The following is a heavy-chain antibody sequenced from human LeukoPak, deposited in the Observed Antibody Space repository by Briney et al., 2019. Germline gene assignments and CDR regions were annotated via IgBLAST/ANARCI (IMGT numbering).Heavy chain of an antibody. V-gene: IGHV4-39*07. J-gene: IGHJ4*02. Sequence: PSETLSLTCTVSGGSISSSSYYWGWIRQPPGKGLEWIGSIYYSGSTYYNPSLKSRVTISVDTSKNQFSLKLSSVTAADTAVYYCARQPSLMTTVTPYYFDYWGQGTLVTVSS. CDR2: IYYSGST. CDR1: GGSISSSSYY. CDR3: ARQPSLMTTVTPYYFDY. D-gene: IGHD4-17*01.